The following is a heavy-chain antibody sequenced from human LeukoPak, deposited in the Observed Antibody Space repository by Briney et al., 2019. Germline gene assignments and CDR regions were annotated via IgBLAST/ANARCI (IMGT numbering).Heavy chain of an antibody. J-gene: IGHJ4*02. Sequence: GGSLRLSCVASGFTFSSCGMHWVRQAPGRGLEWVALILYDEKYYADSVKGRFTISRDNSKNTLYLQMDSLRAEDTAVYYCARYCSGGCYSGVDYWGQGTLVTVPS. V-gene: IGHV3-33*05. CDR3: ARYCSGGCYSGVDY. CDR1: GFTFSSCG. CDR2: ILYDEK. D-gene: IGHD2-15*01.